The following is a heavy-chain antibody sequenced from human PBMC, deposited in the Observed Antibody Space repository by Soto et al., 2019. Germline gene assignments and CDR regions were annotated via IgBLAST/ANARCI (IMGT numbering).Heavy chain of an antibody. J-gene: IGHJ4*02. Sequence: HPGGSLRLSCAASGFDFGDYSFHWVRQAPGKGLEWISYISFSSQTIYYADSVKGRFTVSRDNAKKSLYLQMNTLRVEDTAVYYCARASSGYDLGDDFWGQGTLVTVSS. D-gene: IGHD5-12*01. V-gene: IGHV3-48*01. CDR1: GFDFGDYS. CDR2: ISFSSQTI. CDR3: ARASSGYDLGDDF.